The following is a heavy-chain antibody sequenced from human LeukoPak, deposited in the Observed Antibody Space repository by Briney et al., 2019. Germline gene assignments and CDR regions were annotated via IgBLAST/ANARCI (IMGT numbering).Heavy chain of an antibody. CDR2: ISTSGNYI. CDR1: GFTFSSYA. Sequence: GGSLRLSXAASGFTFSSYAMSWVRQAPGKGLEWVSYISTSGNYIYYADSVKGRFTISRDNAKNSLYLQMNSLRAEDTAVYYCSRGSYNSGGTSDYWGQGNLVTVSS. J-gene: IGHJ4*02. V-gene: IGHV3-21*01. D-gene: IGHD2-15*01. CDR3: SRGSYNSGGTSDY.